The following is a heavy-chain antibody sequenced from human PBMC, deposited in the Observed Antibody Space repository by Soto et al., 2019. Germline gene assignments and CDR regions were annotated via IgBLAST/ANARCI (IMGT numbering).Heavy chain of an antibody. V-gene: IGHV4-59*11. J-gene: IGHJ4*02. CDR2: IYYNGNT. Sequence: QVQLQESGPGLVKPSETLSLTCSVSGGSISNHYWSWIRQPTGKGLEWIGYIYYNGNTNYNHSLKSRVTMSADTSRNQISLNLSTVTAADTAVYYCTRASWYSEYWGQGTLVTVSS. D-gene: IGHD2-15*01. CDR3: TRASWYSEY. CDR1: GGSISNHY.